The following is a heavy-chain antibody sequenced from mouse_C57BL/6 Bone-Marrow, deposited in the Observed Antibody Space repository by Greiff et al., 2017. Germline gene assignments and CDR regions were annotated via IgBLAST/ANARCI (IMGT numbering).Heavy chain of an antibody. Sequence: QVQLQQPGAELVMPGASVKLSCKASGYTFTSYWMHWVKQRPGQGLEWIGEIDPSDSYTNYNQKFKGKSTLTVDKSSSTAYMQLSSLTSEDSAVYYCAHYYSNLDYWGQGTTLTVSS. D-gene: IGHD2-5*01. CDR2: IDPSDSYT. CDR3: AHYYSNLDY. CDR1: GYTFTSYW. J-gene: IGHJ2*01. V-gene: IGHV1-69*01.